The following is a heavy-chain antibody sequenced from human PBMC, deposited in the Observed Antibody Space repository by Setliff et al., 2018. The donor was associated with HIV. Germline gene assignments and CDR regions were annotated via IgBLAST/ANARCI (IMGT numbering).Heavy chain of an antibody. J-gene: IGHJ2*01. CDR1: GDSISSGGYY. D-gene: IGHD1-1*01. CDR2: IYTSGNT. Sequence: KTSETLSLTCKVSGDSISSGGYYWTWIRKPAGKGLEWIGHIYTSGNTNYNPSLKSRVSISVATSKNQFFLTLTSVTAADSAVYYCARLGEHDTGDLDVWGRGTLVTVSS. CDR3: ARLGEHDTGDLDV. V-gene: IGHV4-61*09.